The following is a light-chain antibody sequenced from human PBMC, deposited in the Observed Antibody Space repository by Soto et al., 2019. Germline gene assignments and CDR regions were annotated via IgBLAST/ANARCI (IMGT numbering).Light chain of an antibody. CDR3: SLYTTSNTRQIV. J-gene: IGLJ1*01. Sequence: QSVLTQPASVSGSPGQSITISCTGTSSDIVGYNYVSWYQHHPGKATKLMIFDVSNRPSGVSNRFSGSKSGNTASLTISGLQPEDEADYYCSLYTTSNTRQIVFGTGTKVTVL. CDR2: DVS. CDR1: SSDIVGYNY. V-gene: IGLV2-14*03.